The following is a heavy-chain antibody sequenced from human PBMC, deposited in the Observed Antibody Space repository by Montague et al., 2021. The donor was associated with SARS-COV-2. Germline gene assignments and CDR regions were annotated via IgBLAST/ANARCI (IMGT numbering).Heavy chain of an antibody. CDR1: GVSVKNYY. V-gene: IGHV4-59*02. Sequence: SETLSLTCTVSGVSVKNYYWGWIRQPPGKGLEWIGYVHYSGKTKSNPSLQNPISISLDASKNQFYLSLTSVTSADAAVYYCARHHISTMYGYSWFDPWGRGTLVTVS. CDR3: ARHHISTMYGYSWFDP. J-gene: IGHJ5*02. D-gene: IGHD1-14*01. CDR2: VHYSGKT.